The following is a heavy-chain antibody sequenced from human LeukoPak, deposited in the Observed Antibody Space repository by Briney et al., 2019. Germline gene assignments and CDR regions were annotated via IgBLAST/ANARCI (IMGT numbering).Heavy chain of an antibody. J-gene: IGHJ4*02. Sequence: GESLKISCKGSGYSFTNYWIGWVRQLPGKGLEWMGIIYPGDSNTRYSPSFQGQVTISVDKSISTAYLQWSSLKASDTAMYYCARLGSQMFIDYWGQGTLVTVSS. CDR1: GYSFTNYW. V-gene: IGHV5-51*01. CDR3: ARLGSQMFIDY. D-gene: IGHD1-26*01. CDR2: IYPGDSNT.